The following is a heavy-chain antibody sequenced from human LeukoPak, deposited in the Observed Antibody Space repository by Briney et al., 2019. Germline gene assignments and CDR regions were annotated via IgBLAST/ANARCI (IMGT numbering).Heavy chain of an antibody. CDR2: IYTSGST. V-gene: IGHV4-4*07. Sequence: PSETLSLTCTVSGGSISSYYWSWIRQPAGKGLEWIGRIYTSGSTNYNPSLKSRVTMSVDTSKNQFSLKLSSVTAADTAVYYCARTEGTYYDSSGYFVYWGQGTLVTVSS. J-gene: IGHJ4*02. CDR1: GGSISSYY. CDR3: ARTEGTYYDSSGYFVY. D-gene: IGHD3-22*01.